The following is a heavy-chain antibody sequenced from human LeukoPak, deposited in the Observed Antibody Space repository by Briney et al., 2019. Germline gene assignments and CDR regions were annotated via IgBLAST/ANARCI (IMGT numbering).Heavy chain of an antibody. D-gene: IGHD6-13*01. Sequence: GGSLRLSCAASGFTFDDYVMHWVRQAPGKGLEWVSGISWNSGNIGYADSVKGRFAISRDNAKNSLYLQMNSLRPDDMALYYCARGSRYYMDVWGKGTTVTVSS. CDR2: ISWNSGNI. V-gene: IGHV3-9*03. J-gene: IGHJ6*03. CDR1: GFTFDDYV. CDR3: ARGSRYYMDV.